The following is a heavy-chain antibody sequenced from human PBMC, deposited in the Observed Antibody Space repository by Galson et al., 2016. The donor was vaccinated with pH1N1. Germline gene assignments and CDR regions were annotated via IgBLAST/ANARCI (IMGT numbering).Heavy chain of an antibody. CDR1: GFTFSTYN. CDR2: IHSKSRSV. V-gene: IGHV3-21*05. D-gene: IGHD1-26*01. J-gene: IGHJ4*02. CDR3: ARDLCGREDY. Sequence: SLRLSCAASGFTFSTYNMHWVRQAPGEGLEWLSYIHSKSRSVQYADSVRGRFTIYRDNAKNTLYLEMNSLRAEDTAVYYCARDLCGREDYWGQGTLVTVSS.